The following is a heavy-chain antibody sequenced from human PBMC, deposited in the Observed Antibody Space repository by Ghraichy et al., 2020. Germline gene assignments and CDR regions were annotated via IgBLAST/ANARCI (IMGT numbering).Heavy chain of an antibody. CDR3: ASWSSLTDEAY. CDR2: MNEDGSDN. Sequence: GGSLRLSCATSGITFGSYWMSWLRQAPGKGLEWVAHMNEDGSDNYYVDSVKGRFTISRDNTKNSLYLQMNSLRVEDTAVYYCASWSSLTDEAYWGQGTLVTVSS. V-gene: IGHV3-7*01. D-gene: IGHD4/OR15-4a*01. J-gene: IGHJ4*02. CDR1: GITFGSYW.